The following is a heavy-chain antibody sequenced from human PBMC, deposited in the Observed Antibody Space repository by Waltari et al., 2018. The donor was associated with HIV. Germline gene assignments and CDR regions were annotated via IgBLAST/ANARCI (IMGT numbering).Heavy chain of an antibody. V-gene: IGHV3-53*01. J-gene: IGHJ4*02. D-gene: IGHD6-13*01. CDR3: ARDTTVVGTRYFDY. CDR1: GFTVRSVY. CDR2: IHSSGGT. Sequence: EVQLVESGGGLIQPGGSLRLSCADSGFTVRSVYMSWVSPAPGKGLEWVSVIHSSGGTNYADSVKGRFTISRDNSKNTLYLQMNSLGAEDTAVYYCARDTTVVGTRYFDYWGRGTLVTVSS.